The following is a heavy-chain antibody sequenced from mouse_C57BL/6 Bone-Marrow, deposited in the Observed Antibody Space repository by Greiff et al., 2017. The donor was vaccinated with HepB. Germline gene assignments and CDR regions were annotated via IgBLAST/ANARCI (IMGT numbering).Heavy chain of an antibody. CDR1: GYTFTSYW. J-gene: IGHJ4*01. CDR3: ARGFDYYGSSVYAVDY. V-gene: IGHV1-64*01. D-gene: IGHD1-1*01. Sequence: VQLQQPGAELVKPGASVKLSCKASGYTFTSYWMHWVKQRPGQGLEWIGMIHPNSGSTNYNEKFKSKATLTVDKSSSTAYMQLSSLTSEDSAVYYCARGFDYYGSSVYAVDYWGQGTSVTVSS. CDR2: IHPNSGST.